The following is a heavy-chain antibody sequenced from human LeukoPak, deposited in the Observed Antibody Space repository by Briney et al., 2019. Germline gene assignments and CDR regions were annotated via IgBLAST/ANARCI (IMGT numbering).Heavy chain of an antibody. V-gene: IGHV3-23*01. Sequence: PGGSLRLSCAASGFTFSSYEMSWVRQAPGKGLEWVSSVSGSGGDTSYADSVKGRFTISRDNSKNTLYLQMNSLRADDTAVYYCAKRQEYSFGCWGQGTLVTVSS. CDR3: AKRQEYSFGC. CDR1: GFTFSSYE. CDR2: VSGSGGDT. D-gene: IGHD5-18*01. J-gene: IGHJ4*02.